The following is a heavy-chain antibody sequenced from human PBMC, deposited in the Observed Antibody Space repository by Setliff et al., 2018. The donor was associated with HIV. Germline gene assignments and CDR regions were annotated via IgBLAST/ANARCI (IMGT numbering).Heavy chain of an antibody. CDR2: INQDGNQI. CDR3: ARGGASSLPLDY. Sequence: LRLSCAASGFTFSSYWMHWVRQAPGKGLVWVANINQDGNQIYYLQSVKGRFTISRDNAKNSLYLQMNSLRVEDTAIYYCARGGASSLPLDYWGHGTLVTVSS. V-gene: IGHV3-7*01. D-gene: IGHD6-13*01. J-gene: IGHJ4*01. CDR1: GFTFSSYW.